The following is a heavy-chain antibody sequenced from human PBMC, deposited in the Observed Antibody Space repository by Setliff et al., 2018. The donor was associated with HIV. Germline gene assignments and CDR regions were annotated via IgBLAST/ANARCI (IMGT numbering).Heavy chain of an antibody. CDR1: GGSISSYY. CDR3: ARHAGGYPFYYYYYYMDV. V-gene: IGHV4-59*08. CDR2: IYYSGST. D-gene: IGHD3-22*01. J-gene: IGHJ6*03. Sequence: SETLSLTCTVSGGSISSYYWSRIRQPPGKGLEWIGYIYYSGSTNYNPSLKSRVTISVDTSKNQFSLKLSSVPAADTAVYYCARHAGGYPFYYYYYYMDVWGKGTTVTVSS.